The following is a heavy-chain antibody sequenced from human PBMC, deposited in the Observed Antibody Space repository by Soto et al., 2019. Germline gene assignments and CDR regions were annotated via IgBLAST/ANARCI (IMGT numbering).Heavy chain of an antibody. CDR3: ARGGVSTRTFDY. D-gene: IGHD3-3*01. Sequence: HGESLKISCKGYGYSFAGYWIAWVRQMPGKGLELMGIIYPSDSDTRYRPSFQGQVTISADKSISSAYLQWSSLRASDTAMYYCARGGVSTRTFDYWGQGTPVTVSS. J-gene: IGHJ4*02. V-gene: IGHV5-51*01. CDR2: IYPSDSDT. CDR1: GYSFAGYW.